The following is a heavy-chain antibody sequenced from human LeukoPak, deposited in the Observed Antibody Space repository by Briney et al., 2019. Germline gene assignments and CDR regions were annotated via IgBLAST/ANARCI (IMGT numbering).Heavy chain of an antibody. CDR2: IKQDGSEK. CDR1: GFTFSSYW. D-gene: IGHD3-22*01. Sequence: PGGSLRLSCAASGFTFSSYWMSWVRQAPGKGLEWVANIKQDGSEKYYVDSVKGRFTISRDNAKNSLYLQMNSLRAEDTAVYYCASPLRYDSSGYSPAGGVWGQGTMVTVSS. V-gene: IGHV3-7*01. J-gene: IGHJ3*01. CDR3: ASPLRYDSSGYSPAGGV.